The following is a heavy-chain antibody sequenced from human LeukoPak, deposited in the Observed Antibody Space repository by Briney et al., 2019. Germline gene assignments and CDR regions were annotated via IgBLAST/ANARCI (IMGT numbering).Heavy chain of an antibody. J-gene: IGHJ5*02. CDR2: FNHSGST. CDR1: GGPFSGYY. Sequence: PSETLSLTCAVYGGPFSGYYWSWIRQPPGKGLEWIGEFNHSGSTNYHPSLKSRVTISVDTSKNQFSLKLSSVTAADTAVYYCARSCPCINYGDYVTWNWFDPWGQGTLVTVSS. V-gene: IGHV4-34*01. D-gene: IGHD4-17*01. CDR3: ARSCPCINYGDYVTWNWFDP.